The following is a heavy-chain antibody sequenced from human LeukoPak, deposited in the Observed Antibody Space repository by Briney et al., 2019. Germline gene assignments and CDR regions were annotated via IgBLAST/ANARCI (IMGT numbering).Heavy chain of an antibody. V-gene: IGHV1-18*01. CDR1: GYTFTSYG. CDR2: ISAYNGNT. Sequence: GASVKVSCKASGYTFTSYGISWVRQAPGQGLEWMGWISAYNGNTNYAQKLQGRVTMTTDTSTSTAYMELRSLRSDDTAVYYCARAGHSGYYYYYMDVWGKGTTVTVSS. D-gene: IGHD6-19*01. CDR3: ARAGHSGYYYYYMDV. J-gene: IGHJ6*03.